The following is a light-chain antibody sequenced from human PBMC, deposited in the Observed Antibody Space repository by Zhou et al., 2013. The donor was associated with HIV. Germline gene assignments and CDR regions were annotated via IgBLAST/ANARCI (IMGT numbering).Light chain of an antibody. Sequence: DIQMTQSPSTLSASVGDRVTINCRASQNIETWLAWYQQKPGTAPRLLIHQASLLETGVSSRFSGRGSGTEFTLTISRLQPDDFAHRSRAFGQGTKVDVK. J-gene: IGKJ3*01. CDR3: A. CDR2: QAS. CDR1: QNIETW. V-gene: IGKV1-5*03.